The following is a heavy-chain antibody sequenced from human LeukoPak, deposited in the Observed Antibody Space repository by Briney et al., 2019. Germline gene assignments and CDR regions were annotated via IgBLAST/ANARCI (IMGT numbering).Heavy chain of an antibody. CDR1: GFTFSTYA. J-gene: IGHJ4*02. V-gene: IGHV3-23*01. Sequence: GGSLRLSCAASGFTFSTYAMCWVRQAPEKGLEWVSAISGSGGNSYYADSVKGRFTISRDNSKNTVYLRMNSLRDEDTAVYYCAKYSSTSGYPNNIDFWGQGTLVTVSS. D-gene: IGHD3-22*01. CDR2: ISGSGGNS. CDR3: AKYSSTSGYPNNIDF.